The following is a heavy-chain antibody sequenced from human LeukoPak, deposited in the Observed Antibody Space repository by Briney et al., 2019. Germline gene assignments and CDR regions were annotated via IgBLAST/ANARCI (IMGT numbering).Heavy chain of an antibody. CDR2: TSGSGGST. D-gene: IGHD3-3*01. CDR1: GFTFSNYA. CDR3: AKAGDFGVVPPYVAHFDY. Sequence: GGPLRLSCAASGFTFSNYAMSWVRQAPGKGLEWVSATSGSGGSTYYADSVKGRFTISRDNSKNTLYLQMNSLRAEDTAVYYCAKAGDFGVVPPYVAHFDYWGQGTLVTVSS. J-gene: IGHJ4*02. V-gene: IGHV3-23*01.